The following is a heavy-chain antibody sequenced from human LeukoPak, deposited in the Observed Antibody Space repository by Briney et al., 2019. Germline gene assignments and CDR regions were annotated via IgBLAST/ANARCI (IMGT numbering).Heavy chain of an antibody. CDR1: GFIFSNYA. CDR3: AKTFSSSGAYYHPVFDY. CDR2: ISGGGGST. Sequence: PTGGSLRLSCAASGFIFSNYAMNWVRQAPGKGLEWVSAISGGGGSTDYADSVKGRFTISRDNSKNTLYLQMSSLRAEDTAVYYCAKTFSSSGAYYHPVFDYWGQGTLVTVSS. D-gene: IGHD3-10*01. V-gene: IGHV3-23*01. J-gene: IGHJ4*02.